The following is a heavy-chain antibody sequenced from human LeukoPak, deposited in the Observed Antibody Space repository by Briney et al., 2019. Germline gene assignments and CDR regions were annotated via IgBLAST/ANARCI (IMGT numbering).Heavy chain of an antibody. J-gene: IGHJ4*02. V-gene: IGHV3-49*04. Sequence: GSLRLSCTASGFTFGDYVMNWVRQAPGKGLEWVGFIRSGGTTEYAASVKGRFIISRDDSKSIAYLQMNSLKTEDTAVYYCSSPRRSSGWYDFDYWGQGTLVTVS. CDR2: IRSGGTT. CDR3: SSPRRSSGWYDFDY. CDR1: GFTFGDYV. D-gene: IGHD6-19*01.